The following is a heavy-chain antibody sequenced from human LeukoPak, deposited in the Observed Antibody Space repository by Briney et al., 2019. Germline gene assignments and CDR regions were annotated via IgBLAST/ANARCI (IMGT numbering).Heavy chain of an antibody. J-gene: IGHJ5*02. CDR3: TRDRYYDETGRGQAWFDP. D-gene: IGHD3-16*01. V-gene: IGHV1-46*01. Sequence: GASVKVSCKTSGYTFRNYYMHWVRQAPGQGLEWMGMINPSGGSTTYAQKFQGRVTMTRDTSTSTAYMELNSLRSDDTAVYYCTRDRYYDETGRGQAWFDPWGQGTLVTVFS. CDR2: INPSGGST. CDR1: GYTFRNYY.